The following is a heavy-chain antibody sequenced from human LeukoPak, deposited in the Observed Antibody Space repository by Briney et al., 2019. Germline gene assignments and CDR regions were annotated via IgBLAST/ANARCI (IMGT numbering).Heavy chain of an antibody. D-gene: IGHD3-10*01. Sequence: SETLSLTXTVSGGSISSGSYYWSWIRQPAGKGLEWIGRISTSGTSNYNPSLNSRVTISLDTSKNQFSLRLSSVTAADTAVYYCARDVYYNPVRFDIWGQGTMVTVSS. V-gene: IGHV4-61*02. CDR3: ARDVYYNPVRFDI. J-gene: IGHJ3*02. CDR1: GGSISSGSYY. CDR2: ISTSGTS.